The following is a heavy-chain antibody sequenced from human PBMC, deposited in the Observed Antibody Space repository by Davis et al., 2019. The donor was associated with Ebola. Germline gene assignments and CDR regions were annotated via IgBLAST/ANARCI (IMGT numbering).Heavy chain of an antibody. CDR3: AKGFRGFSNSHFDY. Sequence: PGGSLRLSCAASGFTFSNYWMSWVRQAPGKGLEWVASIRWNGGTIGYADSVKGRFTISRDNAKNSLYLQMRSLRSEDTALYYCAKGFRGFSNSHFDYWGRGTLVTVPS. V-gene: IGHV3-9*01. CDR2: IRWNGGTI. J-gene: IGHJ4*02. CDR1: GFTFSNYW. D-gene: IGHD2-15*01.